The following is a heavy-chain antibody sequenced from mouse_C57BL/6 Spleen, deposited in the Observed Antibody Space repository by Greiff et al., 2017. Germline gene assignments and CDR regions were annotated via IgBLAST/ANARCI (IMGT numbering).Heavy chain of an antibody. V-gene: IGHV1-80*01. J-gene: IGHJ2*01. D-gene: IGHD3-3*01. CDR2: IYPGDGDT. Sequence: QVQLKQSGAELVKPGASVKISCKASGYAFSSYWMNWVKQRPGQGLEWIGQIYPGDGDTNYDGKFKGKATLTAAKSSSTAYMQLSSLTSEDSAVYFCARRAWTDFDYWGQGTTLTVAT. CDR3: ARRAWTDFDY. CDR1: GYAFSSYW.